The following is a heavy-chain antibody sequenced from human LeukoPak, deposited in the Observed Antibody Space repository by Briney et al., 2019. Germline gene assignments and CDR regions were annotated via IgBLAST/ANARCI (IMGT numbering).Heavy chain of an antibody. CDR1: GFTFDDYT. Sequence: GGSLRLSCAASGFTFDDYTMHWVRQAPGKGLEWVPLISWDGGSTYYADSVKGRFTISRDNSKNSLYLQMNSLRTEDTALYYCAKDIAGELLMAGFDYWGQGTLVTVSS. CDR3: AKDIAGELLMAGFDY. CDR2: ISWDGGST. D-gene: IGHD6-19*01. V-gene: IGHV3-43*01. J-gene: IGHJ4*02.